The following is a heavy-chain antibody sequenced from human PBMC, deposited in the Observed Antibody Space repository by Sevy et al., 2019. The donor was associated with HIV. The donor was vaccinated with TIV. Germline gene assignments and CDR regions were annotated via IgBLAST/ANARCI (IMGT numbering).Heavy chain of an antibody. V-gene: IGHV3-7*01. CDR1: GFTFSSYW. J-gene: IGHJ4*02. Sequence: GGSLRLSCAGSGFTFSSYWMSWVRQAPGKGLEWVANINQDGSGKNYVDSVKGRFTISRDNAKNSLYLQMNSLRAEDTAVYYCARDPFSKADYWGQGTLVTVYS. CDR3: ARDPFSKADY. CDR2: INQDGSGK. D-gene: IGHD4-4*01.